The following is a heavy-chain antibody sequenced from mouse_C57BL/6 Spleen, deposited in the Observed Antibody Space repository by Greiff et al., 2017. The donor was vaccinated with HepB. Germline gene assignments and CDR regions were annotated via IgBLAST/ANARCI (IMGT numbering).Heavy chain of an antibody. D-gene: IGHD2-5*01. CDR1: GFTFSDYY. CDR3: ARDHSKGDYFDY. Sequence: EVKLMESEGGLVQPGRSMKLSCTASGFTFSDYYMAWVRQVPEKGLEWVANINYDGSSTYYLDSLKSRFIISRDNAKNILYLQMSSLKSEDTATYYCARDHSKGDYFDYWGQGTTLTVSS. CDR2: INYDGSST. J-gene: IGHJ2*01. V-gene: IGHV5-16*01.